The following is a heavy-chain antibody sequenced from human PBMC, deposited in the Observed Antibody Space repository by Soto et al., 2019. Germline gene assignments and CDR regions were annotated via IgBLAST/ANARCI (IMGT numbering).Heavy chain of an antibody. CDR1: GDSFSNYY. CDR2: IYPTGST. V-gene: IGHV4-4*07. D-gene: IGHD2-2*01. Sequence: KSSETLSLTCTVSGDSFSNYYCNWVRKSAGKGLEWIGRIYPTGSTTYNPSLKSRLTMSVDTSKNQFSLRLTSMTAADTAVYYCATGRSEVVPGAMDTWGQGTLVT. CDR3: ATGRSEVVPGAMDT. J-gene: IGHJ5*02.